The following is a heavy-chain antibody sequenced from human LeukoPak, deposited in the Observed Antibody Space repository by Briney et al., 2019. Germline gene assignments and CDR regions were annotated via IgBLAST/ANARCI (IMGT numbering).Heavy chain of an antibody. CDR2: IYNSGTT. J-gene: IGHJ4*02. D-gene: IGHD2-15*01. CDR1: GFIVSSNY. V-gene: IGHV3-53*01. CDR3: ARGWEWWDY. Sequence: GGSLRLSCAASGFIVSSNYMSWVRQAPGKGLEWVAVIYNSGTTKSADSVKGGFTSARDSSNNTLYLQMNSLRAEDTAVYYCARGWEWWDYWGQGSLVTVSS.